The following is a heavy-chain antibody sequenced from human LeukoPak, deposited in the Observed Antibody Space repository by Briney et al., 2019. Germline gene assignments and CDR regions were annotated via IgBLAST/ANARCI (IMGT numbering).Heavy chain of an antibody. Sequence: PGGSLRHSCAVSGFTFSIYWMHWVRQAPGKGLVWVAHSNSDGSRTSYADSVKGRFTISRDNAKNTLYLQMNSLRAEDTAVYYCARDRTYGFDVWGQGTMVTVSS. V-gene: IGHV3-74*01. J-gene: IGHJ3*01. CDR2: SNSDGSRT. CDR3: ARDRTYGFDV. CDR1: GFTFSIYW. D-gene: IGHD3/OR15-3a*01.